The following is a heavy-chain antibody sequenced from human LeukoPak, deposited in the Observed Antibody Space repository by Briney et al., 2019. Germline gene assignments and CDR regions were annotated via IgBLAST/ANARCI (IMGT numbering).Heavy chain of an antibody. CDR3: AREMYYDFWSGYLGMDV. J-gene: IGHJ6*04. CDR1: GFTFSSYE. D-gene: IGHD3-3*01. Sequence: GGSLRLSCAASGFTFSSYEMNWVRQAPGKGLEWVSYISSSGSTIYYADSVKGRFTISRDNAKNSLYLQMNSLRAEDTAVYYCAREMYYDFWSGYLGMDVWGKGTTVTVSS. V-gene: IGHV3-48*03. CDR2: ISSSGSTI.